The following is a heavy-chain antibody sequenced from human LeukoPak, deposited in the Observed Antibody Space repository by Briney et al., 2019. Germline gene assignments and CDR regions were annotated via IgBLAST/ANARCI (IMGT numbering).Heavy chain of an antibody. J-gene: IGHJ4*02. V-gene: IGHV3-23*01. CDR1: GFTLSSYA. D-gene: IGHD6-25*01. CDR3: AKSGNTETVDY. Sequence: PGGSLRLSCAASGFTLSSYAMSWVRQTPGKGPECVSTIRDSDGGTYYADTVEGRFTISRDNSTNTLYLQMSSLRAGDTAIYYCAKSGNTETVDYWGQGTLVTVSS. CDR2: IRDSDGGT.